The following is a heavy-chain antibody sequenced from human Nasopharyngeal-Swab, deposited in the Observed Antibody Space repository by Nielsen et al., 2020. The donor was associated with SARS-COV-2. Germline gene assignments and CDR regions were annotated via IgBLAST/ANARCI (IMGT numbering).Heavy chain of an antibody. CDR1: GGTFSSYA. CDR2: IIPIFGTA. CDR3: ARSHGSGSYVYY. V-gene: IGHV1-69*13. Sequence: SVKVSCKASGGTFSSYAISWVRQAPGQGLVWMGGIIPIFGTANYAQKFQGRVTITADESTSTAYMELSSLRSEDTAVYYCARSHGSGSYVYYWGQGTLVTVSS. J-gene: IGHJ4*02. D-gene: IGHD3-10*01.